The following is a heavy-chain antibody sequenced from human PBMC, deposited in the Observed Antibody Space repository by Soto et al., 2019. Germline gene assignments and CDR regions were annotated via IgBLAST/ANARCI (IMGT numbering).Heavy chain of an antibody. V-gene: IGHV4-31*01. CDR1: GGSISSGGYY. CDR3: ARELGYCSGGSCYREEAWFDP. D-gene: IGHD2-15*01. J-gene: IGHJ5*02. CDR2: IYYSGST. Sequence: QVQLQESGPGLVKPSQTLSLTCTVSGGSISSGGYYWSWIRQHPGKGLEWIGYIYYSGSTYYNPSLKSQVTISVDTSKTQCSLKLSSVTAADTAVYYCARELGYCSGGSCYREEAWFDPWGQGTLVTVSS.